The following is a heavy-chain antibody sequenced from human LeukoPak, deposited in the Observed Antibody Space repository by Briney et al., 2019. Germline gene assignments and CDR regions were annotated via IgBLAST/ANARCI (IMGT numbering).Heavy chain of an antibody. Sequence: KPSETLPLTCTVSGGSISSHYWSWIRQPPGKGLEWIGYIYYSGSTNYNPSLKSRVTISVDTSKNQFSLKLSSVTAADTAVYYCARGLDVPYFDYWGQGTLVTVSS. CDR3: ARGLDVPYFDY. V-gene: IGHV4-59*11. D-gene: IGHD1-1*01. CDR1: GGSISSHY. CDR2: IYYSGST. J-gene: IGHJ4*02.